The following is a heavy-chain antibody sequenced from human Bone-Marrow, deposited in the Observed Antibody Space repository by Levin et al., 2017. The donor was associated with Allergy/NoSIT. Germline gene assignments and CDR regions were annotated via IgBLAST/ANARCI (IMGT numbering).Heavy chain of an antibody. CDR2: INPSGGST. V-gene: IGHV1-46*01. CDR3: AKDRSGSEVTQRLYHYLGMDV. J-gene: IGHJ6*02. D-gene: IGHD2-21*02. CDR1: GDTFTSHY. Sequence: ASVKVSCKVSGDTFTSHYLHWVRQAPGQGLEWMGIINPSGGSTSYAQKFQGRVTMTRDTSTSTVYMELSSLRSEDTAVYYCAKDRSGSEVTQRLYHYLGMDVWGQGTTVTVSS.